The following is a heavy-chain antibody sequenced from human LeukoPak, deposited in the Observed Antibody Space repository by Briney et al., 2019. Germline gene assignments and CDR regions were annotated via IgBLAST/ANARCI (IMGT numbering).Heavy chain of an antibody. CDR2: IWHDGSNK. J-gene: IGHJ6*02. D-gene: IGHD3-9*01. CDR1: GFTFSNYG. V-gene: IGHV3-33*08. Sequence: PGGSLRLSCVSSGFTFSNYGMHWLRQAPGKGLEWVALIWHDGSNKYYADSVRGRVTISRDNSKNTLYLQMNSLTAEDTAVYFCARDGHGDGIMSGYSYFGMDVWGQGTTVTVSS. CDR3: ARDGHGDGIMSGYSYFGMDV.